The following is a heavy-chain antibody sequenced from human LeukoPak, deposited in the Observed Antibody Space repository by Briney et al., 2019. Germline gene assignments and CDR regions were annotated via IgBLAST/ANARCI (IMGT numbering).Heavy chain of an antibody. Sequence: GGSLRLSCAASGFTFSSYAMSWVRQAPGKGLEWVSAISGSGGSTYYADSVKGRFTISRDNAKNSLYLQMNSLRGEDTAIYYCAREGSGWYYFDYWGQGTLVTVSS. CDR1: GFTFSSYA. V-gene: IGHV3-23*01. D-gene: IGHD6-19*01. J-gene: IGHJ4*02. CDR3: AREGSGWYYFDY. CDR2: ISGSGGST.